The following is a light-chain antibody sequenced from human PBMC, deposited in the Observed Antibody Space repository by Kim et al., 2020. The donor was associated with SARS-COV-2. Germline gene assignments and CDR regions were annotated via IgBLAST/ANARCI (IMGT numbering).Light chain of an antibody. CDR2: DNN. J-gene: IGLJ2*01. V-gene: IGLV1-51*01. Sequence: GRQVTISGAGSSSNIGNKFVSWYQQRPGTAPKLLIYDNNKRPSGIPDRFAGAKSGTSATLGITGLQTGDEAVYYCGTWDSSLSAVVFGGGTQLTVL. CDR3: GTWDSSLSAVV. CDR1: SSNIGNKF.